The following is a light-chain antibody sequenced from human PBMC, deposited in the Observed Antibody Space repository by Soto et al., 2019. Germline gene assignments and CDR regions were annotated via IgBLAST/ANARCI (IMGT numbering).Light chain of an antibody. J-gene: IGKJ1*01. Sequence: DIQLTQSPSFLSASVGDRVTITCQASQGISSYLAWYQQKPGKAPELLIYAASTLQSGVPSRFSGSGSGTDFTLTISSLQPEDSATYYCQQLNTYPPWTFGQGTKVEIK. V-gene: IGKV1-9*01. CDR2: AAS. CDR3: QQLNTYPPWT. CDR1: QGISSY.